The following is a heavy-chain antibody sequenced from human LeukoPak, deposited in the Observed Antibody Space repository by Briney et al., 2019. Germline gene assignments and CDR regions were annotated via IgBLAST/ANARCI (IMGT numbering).Heavy chain of an antibody. D-gene: IGHD3-22*01. CDR1: GDSISSSY. Sequence: SETLSLTCTVSGDSISSSYWSWIRQPPGKTPGWIGYIYYTGTTNYNPSLKSRVTMSIDTSKNQFSLNLNSVTAADTAVYYCARGFYDSSGYSNCFDPWGQGTLVTVSS. V-gene: IGHV4-59*01. CDR2: IYYTGTT. CDR3: ARGFYDSSGYSNCFDP. J-gene: IGHJ5*02.